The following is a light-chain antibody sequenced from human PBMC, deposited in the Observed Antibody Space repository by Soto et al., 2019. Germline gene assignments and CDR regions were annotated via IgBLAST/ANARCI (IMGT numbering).Light chain of an antibody. J-gene: IGLJ3*02. CDR3: SSYAGRDIWV. V-gene: IGLV2-8*01. Sequence: QSALTQPPSASGSRGQSVTISCTGTSVDINYVSWFQQHPGKAPKLIICDVTKRPSGVPDRFSGSKSGNTASLTVSGRQDDDDADYYCSSYAGRDIWVFGGGTKRTVL. CDR1: SVDINY. CDR2: DVT.